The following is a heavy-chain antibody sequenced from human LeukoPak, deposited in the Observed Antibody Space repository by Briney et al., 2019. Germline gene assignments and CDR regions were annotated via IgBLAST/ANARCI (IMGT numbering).Heavy chain of an antibody. CDR1: GGSISSGGYY. J-gene: IGHJ1*01. CDR2: IYYSGST. D-gene: IGHD3-9*01. Sequence: SETLSLTCTVSGGSISSGGYYWSWIRQHPGKGLEWIGYIYYSGSTYYNPSLKSRVTISVDTSKNQFSLRLSSVTAADTAVYYCARRNLSGLKLAEYFQHWGQGTQVIVSS. V-gene: IGHV4-31*03. CDR3: ARRNLSGLKLAEYFQH.